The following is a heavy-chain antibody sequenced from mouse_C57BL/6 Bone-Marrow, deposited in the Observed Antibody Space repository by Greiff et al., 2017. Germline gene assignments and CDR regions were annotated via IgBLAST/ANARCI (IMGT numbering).Heavy chain of an antibody. D-gene: IGHD4-1*01. CDR1: GFTFSSYG. CDR2: ISSGGSYT. V-gene: IGHV5-6*02. CDR3: ARVGTRVDYAMDY. J-gene: IGHJ4*01. Sequence: DVMLVESGGDLVKPGGSLKLSCAASGFTFSSYGMSWVRQTPDKRLEWVATISSGGSYTYYPDGVKGRFTISRDNAKNTLYLQMSSLKSEDTAMYYCARVGTRVDYAMDYWGQGTSVTVSS.